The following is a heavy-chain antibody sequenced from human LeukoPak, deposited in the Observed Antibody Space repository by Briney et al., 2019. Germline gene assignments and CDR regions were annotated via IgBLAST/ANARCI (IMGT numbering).Heavy chain of an antibody. Sequence: SETLSLTCSVSGASINNYYWTWIRQPPGKGLEWIGYIYYSGSTNYNPSLKSRVTISVDTSKNQFSLKLSSVTAADTAVYYCARSSWGSSWYGGPLGYWGQGTLVTVSS. V-gene: IGHV4-59*01. D-gene: IGHD6-13*01. CDR3: ARSSWGSSWYGGPLGY. CDR2: IYYSGST. J-gene: IGHJ4*02. CDR1: GASINNYY.